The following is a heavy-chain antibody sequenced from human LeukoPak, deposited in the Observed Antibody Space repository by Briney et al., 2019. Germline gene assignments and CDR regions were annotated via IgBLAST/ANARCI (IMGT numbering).Heavy chain of an antibody. CDR2: IYYSGST. Sequence: SETLSLTCTVSGGSISSSSYYWGWIRQPPGKGLEGIGSIYYSGSTYYNPSLKSRVTISVDTSKTQFSLKLSSVTAADTAVYYCAIYYYDSSGYYYRYWGQGTLVTVSS. CDR3: AIYYYDSSGYYYRY. J-gene: IGHJ4*02. V-gene: IGHV4-39*01. D-gene: IGHD3-22*01. CDR1: GGSISSSSYY.